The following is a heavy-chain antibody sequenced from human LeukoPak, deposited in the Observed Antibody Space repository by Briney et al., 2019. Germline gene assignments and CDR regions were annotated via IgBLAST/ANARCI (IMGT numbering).Heavy chain of an antibody. V-gene: IGHV3-30-3*01. CDR2: ISYDGSNK. J-gene: IGHJ4*02. CDR3: ARDRYVGLRSFFDY. D-gene: IGHD4-17*01. CDR1: GFTFSSYA. Sequence: GGSLRLSCAASGFTFSSYAMHWVRQAPGKGLEWVAVISYDGSNKYYADSVKGRFTISRDNSKNTLYLQMNSLRAEDTAVYYCARDRYVGLRSFFDYWGQGTLVTVSS.